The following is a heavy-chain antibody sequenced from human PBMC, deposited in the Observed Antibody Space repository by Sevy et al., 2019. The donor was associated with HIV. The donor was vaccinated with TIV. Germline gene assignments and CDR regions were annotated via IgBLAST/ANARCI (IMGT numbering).Heavy chain of an antibody. D-gene: IGHD3-3*01. J-gene: IGHJ6*02. CDR2: ISYDGSNK. CDR1: GFTFSSYG. Sequence: GGSLRLSCAASGFTFSSYGMHWVRQAPGKGLEWVAVISYDGSNKYYADSVKGRFTISRDNSKNTLYLQMNSLRAEETAVYYCAKDFLLRFLEWLNKDEYYYGMDVRGQGTTVTVSS. V-gene: IGHV3-30*18. CDR3: AKDFLLRFLEWLNKDEYYYGMDV.